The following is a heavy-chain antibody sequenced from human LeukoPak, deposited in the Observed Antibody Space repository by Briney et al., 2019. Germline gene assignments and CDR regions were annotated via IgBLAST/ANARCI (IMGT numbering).Heavy chain of an antibody. J-gene: IGHJ4*02. Sequence: GGSLRLSCAASGFTFSSYSMNWVRQAPGKGLEWVSSISSSSSYIYYADSVKGRFTISRDNAKNSLYLQMNSLRAEDTAVYYCARELVATSPSFDYWGQGTLVTVSS. V-gene: IGHV3-21*01. CDR3: ARELVATSPSFDY. CDR1: GFTFSSYS. CDR2: ISSSSSYI. D-gene: IGHD5-12*01.